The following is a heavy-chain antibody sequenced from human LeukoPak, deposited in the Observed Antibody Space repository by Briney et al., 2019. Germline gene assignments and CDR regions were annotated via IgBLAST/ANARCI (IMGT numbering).Heavy chain of an antibody. CDR3: ARVGTVATGYYFDY. J-gene: IGHJ4*02. V-gene: IGHV4-31*03. CDR1: GGSISRGGYY. D-gene: IGHD4-17*01. Sequence: TLSLTCTVSGGSISRGGYYWSWIRQHPGKGLEWMGYIYKSGSTEYNPSLKSRVTISVDTYKNQFSLKVSSVTAADTAVYYCARVGTVATGYYFDYWGQGTLVTVSS. CDR2: IYKSGST.